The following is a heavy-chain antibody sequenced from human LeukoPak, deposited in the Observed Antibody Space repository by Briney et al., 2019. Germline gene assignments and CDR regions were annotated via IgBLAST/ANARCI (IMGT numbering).Heavy chain of an antibody. Sequence: PGGALRLSCAASGFTFSSYAMSWVGQAPGKGREGVSAISGSGGSTYYADSVKGRFTISRDNSKNTLYLQMNSLRAEDTAVYYCASSGVFPHNPLDYWGQGSLVTVSS. J-gene: IGHJ4*02. CDR2: ISGSGGST. CDR1: GFTFSSYA. D-gene: IGHD6-19*01. CDR3: ASSGVFPHNPLDY. V-gene: IGHV3-23*01.